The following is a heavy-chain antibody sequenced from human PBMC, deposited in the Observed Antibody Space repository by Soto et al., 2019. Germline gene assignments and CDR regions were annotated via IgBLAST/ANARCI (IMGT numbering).Heavy chain of an antibody. V-gene: IGHV3-48*03. Sequence: GGSLRLSCAASGFSFSDHEMNWVRQAPGKGLEWVSFISSGGGTTHYADSVRGRFTISRDNAKNSLYLQLSSLRAEDTAVYYCATRAWVGYWGRGTLVTV. CDR1: GFSFSDHE. J-gene: IGHJ4*02. CDR3: ATRAWVGY. CDR2: ISSGGGTT. D-gene: IGHD1-26*01.